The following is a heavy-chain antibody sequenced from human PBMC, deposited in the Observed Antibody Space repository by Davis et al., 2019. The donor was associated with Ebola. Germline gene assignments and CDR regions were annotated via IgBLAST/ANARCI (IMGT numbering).Heavy chain of an antibody. V-gene: IGHV4-34*01. D-gene: IGHD2-2*01. CDR2: INHSGST. Sequence: MPSETLSLTCAVYGGSFSGYYWSWIRQPPGKGLEWIGEINHSGSTNYNPSLKSRVTISVDTSKNQFSLKLTSVTAADTAVYYCATSQDCNSTSCDNWFDPWGQGTLVTVSS. J-gene: IGHJ5*02. CDR1: GGSFSGYY. CDR3: ATSQDCNSTSCDNWFDP.